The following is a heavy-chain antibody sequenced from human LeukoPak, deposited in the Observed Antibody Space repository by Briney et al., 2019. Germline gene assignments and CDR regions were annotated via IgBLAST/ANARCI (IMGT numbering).Heavy chain of an antibody. Sequence: GGSLRLSCAASGFTFSSYWMSWVRQAPGKGLEWVANIKQDGSEKYYVDSVKGRFTISRDDAKNSLYLQMNSLRAEDTAVYYCARDPFTYYDFWNFDYWGQGTLVTVSS. CDR3: ARDPFTYYDFWNFDY. D-gene: IGHD3-3*01. J-gene: IGHJ4*02. CDR2: IKQDGSEK. CDR1: GFTFSSYW. V-gene: IGHV3-7*01.